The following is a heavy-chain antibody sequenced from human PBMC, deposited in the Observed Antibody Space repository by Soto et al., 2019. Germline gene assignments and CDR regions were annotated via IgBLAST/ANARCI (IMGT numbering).Heavy chain of an antibody. V-gene: IGHV1-18*01. D-gene: IGHD2-15*01. J-gene: IGHJ3*02. CDR1: GYTFNSYG. Sequence: ASVKVCCKASGYTFNSYGSSWVRQAPGQGLEWMGWISAYNGNTNYAQKLQGRVTMTTDTSTSTAYMELRSLRSDDTAVYYCARVQEDIVVVVAATGAFDIWGQGTMVTVS. CDR2: ISAYNGNT. CDR3: ARVQEDIVVVVAATGAFDI.